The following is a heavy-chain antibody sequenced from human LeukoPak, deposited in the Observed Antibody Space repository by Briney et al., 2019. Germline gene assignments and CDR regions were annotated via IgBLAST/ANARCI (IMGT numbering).Heavy chain of an antibody. CDR3: AKWFSSGWFLRYFDY. CDR1: GFTFSSYA. CDR2: FSGGST. D-gene: IGHD6-19*01. V-gene: IGHV3-23*01. Sequence: GGSLRLSCAASGFTFSSYAMSWVRQAPGRGLEWVSAFSGGSTYYADSVKGRFTISRDNSKNTQYLQMDSLRAEDTAVYYCAKWFSSGWFLRYFDYWGQGTLVTVSS. J-gene: IGHJ4*02.